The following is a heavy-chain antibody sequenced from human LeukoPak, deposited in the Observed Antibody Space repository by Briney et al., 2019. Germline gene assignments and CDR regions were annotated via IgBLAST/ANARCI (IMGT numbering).Heavy chain of an antibody. D-gene: IGHD2-15*01. CDR3: ARAGYCSGGSCYDWFDP. CDR2: INPNSGGT. CDR1: GYTFTGYY. Sequence: ASVKHSCKASGYTFTGYYMHWVRQAPGQGLEWMGWINPNSGGTNYAQKFQGRVTMTRDTSISTAYMELSRLRSDDTAVYYCARAGYCSGGSCYDWFDPWGQGTLVTVSS. J-gene: IGHJ5*02. V-gene: IGHV1-2*02.